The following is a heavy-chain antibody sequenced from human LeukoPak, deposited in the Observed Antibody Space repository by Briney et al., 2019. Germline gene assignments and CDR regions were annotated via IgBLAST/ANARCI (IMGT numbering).Heavy chain of an antibody. J-gene: IGHJ5*02. V-gene: IGHV4-59*01. D-gene: IGHD1-20*01. Sequence: PSETLSLTCTVSGGSISSYYWTWLRQPPGKGLEWIGYIYYSGSTNYNPSLKSRVTISVDTSKNQFSLKLSSVTAADTAVYYCARGDNWNDRGWFDPWGQGTLVTVSS. CDR3: ARGDNWNDRGWFDP. CDR2: IYYSGST. CDR1: GGSISSYY.